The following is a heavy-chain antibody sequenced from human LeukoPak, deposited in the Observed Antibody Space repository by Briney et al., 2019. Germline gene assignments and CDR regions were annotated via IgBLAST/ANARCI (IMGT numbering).Heavy chain of an antibody. Sequence: SETLSLTCTVSAGSISSYYWYWIRQRAGKGLEWIGRIYSSGSTNYSPSVKSRVTMSVDTSKNQFSLKLTSVTAADTAVYYCARAAPATDALDYWGQGTLVTVSS. V-gene: IGHV4-4*07. CDR3: ARAAPATDALDY. D-gene: IGHD6-13*01. CDR1: AGSISSYY. CDR2: IYSSGST. J-gene: IGHJ4*02.